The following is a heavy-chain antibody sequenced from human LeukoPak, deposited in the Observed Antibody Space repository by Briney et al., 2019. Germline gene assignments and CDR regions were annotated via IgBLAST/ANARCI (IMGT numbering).Heavy chain of an antibody. J-gene: IGHJ4*02. CDR3: ARSSGSWLFDY. CDR1: GFTFSSYA. D-gene: IGHD1-26*01. V-gene: IGHV3-23*01. CDR2: ISGSGGST. Sequence: GGSLRLSCAASGFTFSSYAMSWVRQAPGKGLEWVSAISGSGGSTYYADSVKGRFTISRDNSKNTLYLQMNSLRAGDTAVYYCARSSGSWLFDYWGQGTLVTVSS.